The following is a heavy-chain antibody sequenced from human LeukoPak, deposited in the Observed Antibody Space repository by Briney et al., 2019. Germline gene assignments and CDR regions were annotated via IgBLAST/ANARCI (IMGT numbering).Heavy chain of an antibody. J-gene: IGHJ4*02. CDR1: GFMFSNYW. Sequence: GGSLRLSCAASGFMFSNYWMSWVRQAPGKGLEWVANIKPDGSQKYYEDSVKGRFTISRDNAKNSLSLQMNSLRAEDTAVYYCGPKSYWGQGTLVTVSS. CDR3: GPKSY. V-gene: IGHV3-7*01. CDR2: IKPDGSQK.